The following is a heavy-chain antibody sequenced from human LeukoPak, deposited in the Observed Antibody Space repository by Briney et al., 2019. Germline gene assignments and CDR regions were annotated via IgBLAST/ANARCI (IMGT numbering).Heavy chain of an antibody. Sequence: ASVKVSCKASGYTFTSYDINWVRQATGQGLEWMGWMNPNSGNTGYAQKFQGRVTMTRNTSISTAYMELSSLRSEDTAVYYCARSQYYYGSGRFPAFDPWGQGTLVTVSS. CDR1: GYTFTSYD. J-gene: IGHJ5*02. CDR2: MNPNSGNT. V-gene: IGHV1-8*01. CDR3: ARSQYYYGSGRFPAFDP. D-gene: IGHD3-10*01.